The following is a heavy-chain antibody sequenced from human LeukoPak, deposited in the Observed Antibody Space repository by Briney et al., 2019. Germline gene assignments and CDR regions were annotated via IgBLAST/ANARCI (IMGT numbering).Heavy chain of an antibody. Sequence: PSETLSLTCTVSGGSITSSNYYWDWIRQPPGKGLEWIGEIYHSGSTNYNPSLKSRVTISVDKSKNQFSLKLSSVTAADTAVYYCARDKFPLVGATGDDAFDIWGQGTMVAVSS. CDR3: ARDKFPLVGATGDDAFDI. CDR2: IYHSGST. J-gene: IGHJ3*02. CDR1: GGSITSSNYY. D-gene: IGHD1-26*01. V-gene: IGHV4-39*07.